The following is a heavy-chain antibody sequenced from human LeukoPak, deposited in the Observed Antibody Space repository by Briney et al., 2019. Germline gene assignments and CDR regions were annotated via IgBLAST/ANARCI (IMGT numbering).Heavy chain of an antibody. CDR3: ARDVYGANYFDN. J-gene: IGHJ4*02. Sequence: PSETLSLTCTVSGGSISSSSYYWGWVRQAPGKGLEWVSVIYSGGDTHYADSVKGRFTISRDNSKNTLYLQINGLRAEDTAVYYCARDVYGANYFDNWGQGTLVTVSS. D-gene: IGHD4-17*01. CDR1: GGSISSSSYY. CDR2: IYSGGDT. V-gene: IGHV3-66*01.